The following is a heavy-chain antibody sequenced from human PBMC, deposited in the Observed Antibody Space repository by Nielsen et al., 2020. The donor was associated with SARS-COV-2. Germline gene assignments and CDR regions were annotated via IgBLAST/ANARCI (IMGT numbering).Heavy chain of an antibody. CDR1: GFTFSSYW. J-gene: IGHJ2*01. Sequence: GESLKISCAASGFTFSSYWMSWVRQAPGKGLEWVANIKQDGSEKYYVDSVKGRFTISRDNAKNLLYLQMNSLRAEDTAVYFCARVGGFYYDSSGYYSAGGFDLWGRGTLVTVSS. D-gene: IGHD3-22*01. CDR2: IKQDGSEK. CDR3: ARVGGFYYDSSGYYSAGGFDL. V-gene: IGHV3-7*03.